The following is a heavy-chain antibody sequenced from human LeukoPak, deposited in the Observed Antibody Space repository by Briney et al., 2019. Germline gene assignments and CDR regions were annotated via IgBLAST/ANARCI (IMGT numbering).Heavy chain of an antibody. J-gene: IGHJ4*02. CDR3: AKTDDNWNFDRGYFGY. CDR2: ISGSGGST. V-gene: IGHV3-23*01. CDR1: GFTFSSYA. Sequence: GGSLRLSCAASGFTFSSYAMSWVRQAPGKGLEWVSAISGSGGSTYYADSVKGRFTISRDNSKNTVYLQMNSLSAEDTAVYYCAKTDDNWNFDRGYFGYWGQGTLVTVSS. D-gene: IGHD1-7*01.